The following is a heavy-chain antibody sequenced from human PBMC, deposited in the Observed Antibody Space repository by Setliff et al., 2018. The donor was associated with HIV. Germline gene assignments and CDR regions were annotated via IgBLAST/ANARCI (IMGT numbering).Heavy chain of an antibody. Sequence: GGSLRLSCAASGFTFSGHVTHWVRQAPGKGLEWVAVIWYDGSNQNYADSVKGRLTISRDNSNNTLYLQMHSLTPEDTAVYYCARYSSTWHTFDYWGQGTRVTVSS. CDR3: ARYSSTWHTFDY. J-gene: IGHJ4*02. CDR2: IWYDGSNQ. D-gene: IGHD6-13*01. V-gene: IGHV3-33*08. CDR1: GFTFSGHV.